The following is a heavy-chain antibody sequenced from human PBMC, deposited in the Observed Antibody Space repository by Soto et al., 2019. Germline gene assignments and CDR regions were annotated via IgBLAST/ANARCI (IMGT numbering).Heavy chain of an antibody. D-gene: IGHD3-3*01. CDR3: AKLVGGVKAIGAPGDWLDP. V-gene: IGHV3-21*02. Sequence: EVQLVESGGGLVKPGESLRLSCEASGFTFSRVSMNWVRQVPGKGLEWVASISSGSSDTWYADSVKGRFIISRDNAQNSLFLQIDSLRAEDTAVYYCAKLVGGVKAIGAPGDWLDPWGQGTLVTVSS. J-gene: IGHJ5*02. CDR2: ISSGSSDT. CDR1: GFTFSRVS.